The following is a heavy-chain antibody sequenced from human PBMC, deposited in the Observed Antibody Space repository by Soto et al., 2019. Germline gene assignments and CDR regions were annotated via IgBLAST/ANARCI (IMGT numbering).Heavy chain of an antibody. CDR2: INPNSGGT. D-gene: IGHD5-18*01. CDR1: GYTFTGYY. J-gene: IGHJ4*02. Sequence: QVQLVQSGAEVKKPGASVKVSCKASGYTFTGYYMHWVRQAPGQGLEWMGWINPNSGGTNYAQKLQGWVTKTRDTSISTADMELSRLRSDDTAVYCCARDQASYGEYFFDYWGQGTLVTVSS. V-gene: IGHV1-2*04. CDR3: ARDQASYGEYFFDY.